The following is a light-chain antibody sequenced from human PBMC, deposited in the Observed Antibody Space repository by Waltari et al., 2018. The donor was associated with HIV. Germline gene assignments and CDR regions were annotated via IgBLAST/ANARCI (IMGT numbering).Light chain of an antibody. CDR2: DVS. Sequence: QSALTQPASMSGSPGQSITISCPGTSSDVGSYNLVSWYQQHPGKAPKFMTYDVSKRPSGVSNRFSGSKSGNTASLTISGLQAEDEADYYCCSYANSSDVFGGGTKVTVL. V-gene: IGLV2-23*02. CDR1: SSDVGSYNL. J-gene: IGLJ2*01. CDR3: CSYANSSDV.